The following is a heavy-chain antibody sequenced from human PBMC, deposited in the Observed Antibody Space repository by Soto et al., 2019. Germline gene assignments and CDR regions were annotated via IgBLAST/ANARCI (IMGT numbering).Heavy chain of an antibody. Sequence: SETLSLTCTVSGDSISSYYWSWIRQPPGKGLEWIGYIHDSGRTNHNPSLMSRVTISADTSKKQFSLELSSVTAADTAVYYCARVGRSGYYDAFDIWGQGTMVTVSS. D-gene: IGHD3-3*01. CDR1: GDSISSYY. V-gene: IGHV4-59*01. J-gene: IGHJ3*02. CDR2: IHDSGRT. CDR3: ARVGRSGYYDAFDI.